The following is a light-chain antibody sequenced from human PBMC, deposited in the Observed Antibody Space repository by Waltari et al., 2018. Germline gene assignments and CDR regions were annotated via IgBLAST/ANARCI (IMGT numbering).Light chain of an antibody. J-gene: IGKJ4*01. CDR3: QQRSSWPLT. CDR1: QSVRNY. V-gene: IGKV3-11*01. CDR2: DTS. Sequence: EIVLIQSPATLALSPGERATLSCRASQSVRNYLAWFQQTPGQVPRLLIYDTSNRGTGVPARFSGSGSGTDFTLTISSRESEDFAVYYCQQRSSWPLTFGGGTKVQIK.